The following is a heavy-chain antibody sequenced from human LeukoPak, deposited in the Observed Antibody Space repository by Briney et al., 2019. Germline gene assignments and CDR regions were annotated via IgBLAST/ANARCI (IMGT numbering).Heavy chain of an antibody. CDR1: GFSVTSNH. J-gene: IGHJ4*02. Sequence: GGSLRLSCAASGFSVTSNHMNWVRQAPGKGLEWVSIIYTGGTTHYADSLNDRFTISRDDSINTLYLQMNSLRAEDTAVYYCARDSSSNYFDYWGQGTLVTVSS. CDR3: ARDSSSNYFDY. CDR2: IYTGGTT. D-gene: IGHD6-6*01. V-gene: IGHV3-66*01.